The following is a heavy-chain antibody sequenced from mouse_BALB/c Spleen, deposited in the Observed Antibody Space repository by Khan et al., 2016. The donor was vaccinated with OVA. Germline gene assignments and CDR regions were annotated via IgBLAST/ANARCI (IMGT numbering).Heavy chain of an antibody. D-gene: IGHD1-1*01. CDR3: ARSCAYGSSSAWFGF. V-gene: IGHV1-4*01. Sequence: QVRLQQPGAELTRPGASVKMSCKASGYTFTSYTMHWLKQRPGQGLEWIGYINPSNDYTNYNQKFQDKATLTADKSSTTAYMQLNSLTSEDSAVXYCARSCAYGSSSAWFGFWGQGTLVTVSA. CDR1: GYTFTSYT. J-gene: IGHJ3*01. CDR2: INPSNDYT.